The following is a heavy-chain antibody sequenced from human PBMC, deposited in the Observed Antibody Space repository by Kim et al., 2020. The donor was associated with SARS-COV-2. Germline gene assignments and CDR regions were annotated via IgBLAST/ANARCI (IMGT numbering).Heavy chain of an antibody. Sequence: AQKLQGRVTSTADESTSTAYMELSSLRSEDTTVYYCARDYYDSSGYSFDYWGQGTLVTVSS. CDR3: ARDYYDSSGYSFDY. J-gene: IGHJ4*02. V-gene: IGHV1-69*01. D-gene: IGHD3-22*01.